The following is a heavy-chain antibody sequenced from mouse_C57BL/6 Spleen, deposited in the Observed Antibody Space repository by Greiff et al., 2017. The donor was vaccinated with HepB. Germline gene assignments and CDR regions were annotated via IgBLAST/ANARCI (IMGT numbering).Heavy chain of an antibody. D-gene: IGHD2-1*01. J-gene: IGHJ2*01. CDR2: ISNGGGST. CDR1: GFTFSDYY. Sequence: EVMLVESGGGLVQPGGSLKLSCAASGFTFSDYYMYWVRQTPEKRLEWVAYISNGGGSTYYPDTVKGRFTISRDNAKNTLYLQMSRLKSEDTAMYYCAREGSYGNYFDYWGQGTTLTVSS. V-gene: IGHV5-12*01. CDR3: AREGSYGNYFDY.